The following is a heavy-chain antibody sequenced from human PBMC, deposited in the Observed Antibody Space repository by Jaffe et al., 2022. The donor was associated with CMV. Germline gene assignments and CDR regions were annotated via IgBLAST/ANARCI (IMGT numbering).Heavy chain of an antibody. Sequence: EVQLVESGGGLVKPGGSLRLSCAASGFTFSNAWMSWVRQAPGKGLEWVGRIKSKTDGGTTDYAAPVKGRFTISRDDSKNTLYLQMNSLKTEDTAVYYCTTPPPGGYYTYYYYGMDVWGQGTTVTVSS. CDR1: GFTFSNAW. D-gene: IGHD3-22*01. CDR3: TTPPPGGYYTYYYYGMDV. J-gene: IGHJ6*02. V-gene: IGHV3-15*01. CDR2: IKSKTDGGTT.